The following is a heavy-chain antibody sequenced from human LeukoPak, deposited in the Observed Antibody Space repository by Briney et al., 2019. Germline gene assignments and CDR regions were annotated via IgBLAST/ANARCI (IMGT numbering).Heavy chain of an antibody. CDR1: GFTFSTYS. CDR2: IISSSSYI. J-gene: IGHJ4*02. D-gene: IGHD2-15*01. V-gene: IGHV3-21*01. Sequence: MPGGSLRLSCAASGFTFSTYSMNWVRQAPGKGLEWVSSIISSSSYIYYVDSVKGRYTISRDNAKTTLYLQMNSLRAEDTAVYYCARDPQYCSGGSCYSFDYWGQGTLVTVSS. CDR3: ARDPQYCSGGSCYSFDY.